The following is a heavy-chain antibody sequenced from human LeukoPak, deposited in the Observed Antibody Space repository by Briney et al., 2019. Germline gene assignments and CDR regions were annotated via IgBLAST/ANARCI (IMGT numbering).Heavy chain of an antibody. V-gene: IGHV1-69*05. J-gene: IGHJ4*02. CDR1: GGTFSSYA. CDR3: AMGIAVAGTGYYFDY. D-gene: IGHD6-19*01. Sequence: SVKVSCKASGGTFSSYAISWVRQAPGQGLEWMGGIIPIFGTANYAQKFQGRVTITTDESTSTAYMELSSLRSEDTAVYYCAMGIAVAGTGYYFDYWGQGTLATVSS. CDR2: IIPIFGTA.